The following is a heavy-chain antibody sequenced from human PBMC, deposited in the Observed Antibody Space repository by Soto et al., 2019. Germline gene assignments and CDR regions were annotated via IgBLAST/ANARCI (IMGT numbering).Heavy chain of an antibody. J-gene: IGHJ6*02. CDR3: ARDGYSGYAYGLDV. D-gene: IGHD5-12*01. Sequence: WYDGSKKYHANSVKGRFTISRDNSKNTLYLQMNSLRAQDTATYYCARDGYSGYAYGLDVWGQGTTVTVSS. CDR2: WYDGSKK. V-gene: IGHV3-33*01.